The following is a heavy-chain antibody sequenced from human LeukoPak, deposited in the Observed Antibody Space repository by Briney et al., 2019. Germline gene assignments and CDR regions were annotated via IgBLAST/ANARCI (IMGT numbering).Heavy chain of an antibody. V-gene: IGHV3-21*01. CDR2: IISSSSYI. D-gene: IGHD3-10*01. CDR3: AKVPPVRGPHAFDI. Sequence: GGSLRLSCAASGFTSSSYALNWVRQAPGKGLEWVSSIISSSSYIYYADSVKGRFTISRDNAKNSLYLQMNSLRAEDTAVYYCAKVPPVRGPHAFDIWGQGTMVTVSS. CDR1: GFTSSSYA. J-gene: IGHJ3*02.